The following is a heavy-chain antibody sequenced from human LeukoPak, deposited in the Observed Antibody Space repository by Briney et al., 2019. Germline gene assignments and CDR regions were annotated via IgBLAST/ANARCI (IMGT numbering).Heavy chain of an antibody. D-gene: IGHD1-7*01. CDR1: GFTFSSDA. CDR2: ISGSGGST. J-gene: IGHJ4*02. V-gene: IGHV3-23*01. Sequence: GGSLILSCAASGFTFSSDAMSWVRQAPGKGLELVSPISGSGGSTYYADSVKGRFTISRDNSKNTLYLQMNSLRAEDTAVYYCAKDRETGTIHDFDYWGQGTLVTGSS. CDR3: AKDRETGTIHDFDY.